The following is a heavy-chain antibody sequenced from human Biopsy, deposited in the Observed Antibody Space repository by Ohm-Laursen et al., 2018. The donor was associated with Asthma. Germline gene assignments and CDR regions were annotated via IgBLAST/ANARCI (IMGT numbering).Heavy chain of an antibody. V-gene: IGHV3-30*04. Sequence: SLRLSCAASGFTFSRYVMHWVRQAPGKGLEWVAVISNDGKSEYYGDSVKGRFTISRDKSKSTLYPQLSSLRAEDTAVYFCAREPIKATYFYGMDVWGQGTTVTVSS. D-gene: IGHD3-9*01. J-gene: IGHJ6*02. CDR2: ISNDGKSE. CDR1: GFTFSRYV. CDR3: AREPIKATYFYGMDV.